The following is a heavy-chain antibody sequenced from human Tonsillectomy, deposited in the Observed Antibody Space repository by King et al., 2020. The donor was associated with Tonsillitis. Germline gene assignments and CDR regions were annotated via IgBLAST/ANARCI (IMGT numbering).Heavy chain of an antibody. V-gene: IGHV3-53*01. CDR2: IYSGGST. CDR1: GFTVSSNY. Sequence: VQLVESGGGLIQPGGSLRLSCAASGFTVSSNYMSWVRQAPGKGLEWVSVIYSGGSTYYADSVKGRFTISRDNSKNTLYLQMNSLRAEDTAVDYWARGDYTLRPVDYWGQGTLVTVSA. D-gene: IGHD4-11*01. CDR3: ARGDYTLRPVDY. J-gene: IGHJ4*02.